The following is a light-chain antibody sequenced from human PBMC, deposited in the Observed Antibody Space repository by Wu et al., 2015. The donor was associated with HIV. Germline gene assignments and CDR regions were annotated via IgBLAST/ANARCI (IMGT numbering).Light chain of an antibody. J-gene: IGKJ2*03. Sequence: EIVLTQSPVTLSLSPGETATLSCRASQSVSGSYLAWYQQKPGQAPRLLIYGASSRATGIPDRFSGSGSGTDFTLTINTLEPEDFAVYYCQQYGSSPLYSFGQGTNLEIK. V-gene: IGKV3-20*01. CDR2: GAS. CDR3: QQYGSSPLYS. CDR1: QSVSGSY.